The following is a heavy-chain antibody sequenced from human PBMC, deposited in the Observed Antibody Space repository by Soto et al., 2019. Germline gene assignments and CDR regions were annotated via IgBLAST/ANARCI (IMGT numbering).Heavy chain of an antibody. CDR1: GFTFSSYA. CDR3: ARGTTLAIFDYGMDV. J-gene: IGHJ6*02. CDR2: ISSDGTNK. D-gene: IGHD3-3*01. Sequence: PGGSLRLSCAASGFTFSSYAMHWVRQAPGKGLEWVAVISSDGTNKFYADSVRGRITISRDNSKNTLYLQMNSLRGEDSSVYYCARGTTLAIFDYGMDVWGQGTTVTAP. V-gene: IGHV3-30-3*01.